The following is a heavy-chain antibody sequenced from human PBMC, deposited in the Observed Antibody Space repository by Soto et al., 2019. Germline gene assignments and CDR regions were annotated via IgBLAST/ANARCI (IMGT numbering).Heavy chain of an antibody. CDR2: IYWDDDK. CDR1: GFSLSSSGVG. J-gene: IGHJ3*02. V-gene: IGHV2-5*02. D-gene: IGHD3-16*01. CDR3: AHRPGVDHIWGGTFDI. Sequence: SGPTLVKPTQTLTLTCTFSGFSLSSSGVGVGWIRQPPGKAPEWLAFIYWDDDKRYSPSLRSRLTITKDTSKNQVVLTMTNMDPVDTATYYCAHRPGVDHIWGGTFDIWGQGTMVTVSS.